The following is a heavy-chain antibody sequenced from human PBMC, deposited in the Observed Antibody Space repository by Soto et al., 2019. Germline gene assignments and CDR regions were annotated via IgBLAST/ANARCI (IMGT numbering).Heavy chain of an antibody. V-gene: IGHV1-18*01. CDR1: GYTFTSYG. J-gene: IGHJ4*02. CDR2: ISAYNGNT. CDR3: ARDCGGAAAGTDY. Sequence: QVQLVQSGAEVKKPGASVKVSCKASGYTFTSYGISWVRQAPGQGLEWMGWISAYNGNTNYAQKLQGRVTMTTATSTSTAYMELRSLRSAATAVYYCARDCGGAAAGTDYWGQGTLVTVCS. D-gene: IGHD6-13*01.